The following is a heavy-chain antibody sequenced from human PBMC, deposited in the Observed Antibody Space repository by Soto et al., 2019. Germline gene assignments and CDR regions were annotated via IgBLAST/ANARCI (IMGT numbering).Heavy chain of an antibody. CDR1: GYTFTSYA. CDR2: INAGNGNT. D-gene: IGHD2-2*01. J-gene: IGHJ3*02. V-gene: IGHV1-3*01. CDR3: ARVRPHQLIGAFDI. Sequence: QVQLVQSGAEVKKPGASVKVSCKASGYTFTSYAMHWVRQAPGQRLEWMGWINAGNGNTKYSQKFQGRVTITRDTSASTAYMELSSLRSEDTAVYYCARVRPHQLIGAFDIWGQGTMVTVSS.